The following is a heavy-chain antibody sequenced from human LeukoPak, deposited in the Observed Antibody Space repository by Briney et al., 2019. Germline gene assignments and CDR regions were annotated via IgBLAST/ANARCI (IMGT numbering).Heavy chain of an antibody. CDR1: GGSFSGYY. V-gene: IGHV4-34*01. CDR2: INHSGST. J-gene: IGHJ4*02. Sequence: SETLSLTCAVYGGSFSGYYWSWIRQPPGKGLEWIGEINHSGSTNYNPSLKSRVTISVDTSKNQFSLKLSSVTAADTAVYYCARVAPPLHYGALDYWGQGTLVTVSS. D-gene: IGHD4-17*01. CDR3: ARVAPPLHYGALDY.